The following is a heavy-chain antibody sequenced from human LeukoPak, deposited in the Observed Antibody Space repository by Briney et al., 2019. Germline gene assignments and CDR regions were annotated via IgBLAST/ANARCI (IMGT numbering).Heavy chain of an antibody. CDR1: GFTFSSYG. V-gene: IGHV3-30*02. CDR2: IRYDGSNK. D-gene: IGHD3-22*01. Sequence: PGGSLRLSCAASGFTFSSYGMHWVRQAPSKGLEWVAFIRYDGSNKYYADSVKGRFTISRDNSKNTLYLQMNSLRAEDTAVYYCARQRRITMIVVVYAFDIWGQGTMVTVSS. CDR3: ARQRRITMIVVVYAFDI. J-gene: IGHJ3*02.